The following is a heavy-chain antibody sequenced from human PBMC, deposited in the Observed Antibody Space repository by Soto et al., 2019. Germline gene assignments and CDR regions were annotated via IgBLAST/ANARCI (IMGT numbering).Heavy chain of an antibody. J-gene: IGHJ4*02. V-gene: IGHV2-5*02. Sequence: QITLNESGPTQVKPRQTLTLTCTFSGFSLTTSGVGVGWIRQSPGKAPEWLALIYWDDDKRYSPSLKSRLTITKDTSKNQVVLTMADLDPADTATYYCAHSLPRTVFGLVTTTAIYFDFWGQGTPVAVSS. CDR3: AHSLPRTVFGLVTTTAIYFDF. D-gene: IGHD3-3*01. CDR1: GFSLTTSGVG. CDR2: IYWDDDK.